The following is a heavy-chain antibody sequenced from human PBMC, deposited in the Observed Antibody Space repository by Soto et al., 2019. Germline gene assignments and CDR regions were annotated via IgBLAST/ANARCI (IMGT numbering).Heavy chain of an antibody. J-gene: IGHJ3*02. Sequence: ASVKVSCKASGYTFTSYGISWVRQAPGQGLEWMGWISAYNGNTNYAQKLQGRVTMTTDTSTSTAYMELRSLRSDDTAVYYCARDVGYCTNGVCYFSDDDAFDIWGQGTMVTVSS. CDR3: ARDVGYCTNGVCYFSDDDAFDI. D-gene: IGHD2-8*01. V-gene: IGHV1-18*01. CDR1: GYTFTSYG. CDR2: ISAYNGNT.